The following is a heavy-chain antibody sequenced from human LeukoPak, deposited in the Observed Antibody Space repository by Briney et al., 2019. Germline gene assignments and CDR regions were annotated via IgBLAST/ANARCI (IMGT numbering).Heavy chain of an antibody. CDR1: GSSISRYY. V-gene: IGHV4-59*01. CDR2: IFHSGST. CDR3: ARDRPFYFGSGSYYDGFDS. D-gene: IGHD3-10*01. J-gene: IGHJ4*02. Sequence: TPSETLSLTCTVSGSSISRYYWTWLRQPPGKGLEWIGYIFHSGSTNYSPSLKSRVAISLDTSKHQISLILSSVTAADTAVYYCARDRPFYFGSGSYYDGFDSWGQGTLVTVSS.